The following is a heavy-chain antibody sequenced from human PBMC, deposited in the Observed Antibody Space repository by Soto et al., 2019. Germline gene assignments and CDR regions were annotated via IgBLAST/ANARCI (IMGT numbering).Heavy chain of an antibody. J-gene: IGHJ5*02. CDR2: ISAYNGNT. V-gene: IGHV1-18*04. Sequence: ASVKVSCKASGYTFTSYYMHWVRQAPGQGLEWMGWISAYNGNTNYAQKLQGRVTMTTDTSTSTAYMELRSLRSDDTAVYYCARIAAAGTSWFDPWGQGTLVTVSS. CDR1: GYTFTSYY. D-gene: IGHD6-13*01. CDR3: ARIAAAGTSWFDP.